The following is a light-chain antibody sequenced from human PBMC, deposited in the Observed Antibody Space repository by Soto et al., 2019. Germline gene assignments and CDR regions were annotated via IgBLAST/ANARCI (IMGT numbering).Light chain of an antibody. CDR2: GAS. CDR3: QQYNNWPGT. Sequence: EIVLTQSPAPLSLSPGERATLSCWASQSVNRYLVWYQQKPGQAPRLLIYGASTRATGIPARFSGSGSGTEFTLTISSLQSEDVAVYYCQQYNNWPGTLGQGTKVDI. J-gene: IGKJ1*01. V-gene: IGKV3-15*01. CDR1: QSVNRY.